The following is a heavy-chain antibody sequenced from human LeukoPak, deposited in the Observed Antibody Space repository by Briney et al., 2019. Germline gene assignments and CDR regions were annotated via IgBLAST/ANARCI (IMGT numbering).Heavy chain of an antibody. CDR2: IIPIFGTA. CDR3: ARDNSIGGRGWWFDP. D-gene: IGHD4-23*01. Sequence: SVKVSCKASGGTFSSYAISWVRQAPGQGLEWMGGIIPIFGTANYAQKFQGRVTITADKSTSTAYMELSSLRSEDTAVYYCARDNSIGGRGWWFDPWGQGTLVTVSS. J-gene: IGHJ5*02. V-gene: IGHV1-69*06. CDR1: GGTFSSYA.